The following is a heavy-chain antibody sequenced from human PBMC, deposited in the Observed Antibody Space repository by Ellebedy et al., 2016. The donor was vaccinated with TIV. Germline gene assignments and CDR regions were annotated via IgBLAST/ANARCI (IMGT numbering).Heavy chain of an antibody. J-gene: IGHJ6*03. CDR3: ARHFRVGATLNYYYYYMDV. V-gene: IGHV4-38-2*02. D-gene: IGHD1-26*01. CDR1: GYSISSGYY. CDR2: IYHSGST. Sequence: SETLSLXXTVSGYSISSGYYWGWIRQPPGKGLEWIGSIYHSGSTYYNPSLKSRVTISVDTSKNQFSLKLSSVTAADTAVYYCARHFRVGATLNYYYYYMDVWGKGTTVTVSS.